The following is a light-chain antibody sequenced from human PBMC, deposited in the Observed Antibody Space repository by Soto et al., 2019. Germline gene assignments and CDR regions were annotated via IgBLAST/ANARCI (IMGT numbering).Light chain of an antibody. V-gene: IGLV2-14*01. J-gene: IGLJ1*01. CDR3: CSYRSSAPLVV. CDR2: EVI. CDR1: SSYVGAYDY. Sequence: QAVHTHSACLSGSPGPSSTISCTGTSSYVGAYDYVSWYQQHPGKDPKLMIYEVINRPSGVSNRFSGSKSGNTASLTISGLQAEDDADYSCCSYRSSAPLVVFGSGTKVTVL.